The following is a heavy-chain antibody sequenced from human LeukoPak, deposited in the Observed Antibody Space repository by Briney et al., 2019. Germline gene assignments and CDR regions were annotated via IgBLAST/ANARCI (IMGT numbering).Heavy chain of an antibody. J-gene: IGHJ5*02. CDR2: IIPIFGTA. Sequence: ASVKVSCKASGGTFSSYAISWVRQAPGQGREWMGGIIPIFGTANYAQKFQGRVTITTDESTSTAYMELSSLRSEETAVYDCARGQKGQWLVVSTGWFDPWGQGTLVTVSS. V-gene: IGHV1-69*05. CDR3: ARGQKGQWLVVSTGWFDP. CDR1: GGTFSSYA. D-gene: IGHD6-19*01.